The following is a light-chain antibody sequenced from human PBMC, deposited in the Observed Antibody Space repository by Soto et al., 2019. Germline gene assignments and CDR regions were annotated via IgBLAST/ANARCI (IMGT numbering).Light chain of an antibody. CDR3: QKYNNWPRT. Sequence: DIQMTPSPSSLSASVGDRVPITCRASLGIANYVAWYQQKPGRVPKLLLYSASTLQSGVPARFSGSGSGTEFTLTISSLQSEEFAVYYCQKYNNWPRTVGQGTKVDIK. CDR1: LGIANY. V-gene: IGKV1-27*01. J-gene: IGKJ1*01. CDR2: SAS.